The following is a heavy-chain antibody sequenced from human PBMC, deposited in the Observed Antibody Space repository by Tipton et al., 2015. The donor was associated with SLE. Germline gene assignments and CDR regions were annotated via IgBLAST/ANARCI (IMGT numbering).Heavy chain of an antibody. Sequence: TLSLTCTVSGGSISSYYWSWIRQPPGKGLEWIGHIYYSGSTNYNPSLKSRVTISVDTSKNQFSLKLSSVTAADTAVYYCARLRLNRSGWYGFDYWGQGTLVTVSS. CDR2: IYYSGST. J-gene: IGHJ4*02. D-gene: IGHD6-19*01. CDR1: GGSISSYY. V-gene: IGHV4-59*08. CDR3: ARLRLNRSGWYGFDY.